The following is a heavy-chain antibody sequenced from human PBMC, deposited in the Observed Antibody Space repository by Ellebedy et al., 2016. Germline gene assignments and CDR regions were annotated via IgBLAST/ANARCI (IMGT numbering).Heavy chain of an antibody. CDR1: GFTFNNYR. V-gene: IGHV3-21*01. CDR3: ARDYSVSETYHSFNI. Sequence: GESLKISXVASGFTFNNYRMNWVRQAPGKGLEWVSTIYESGAPIYYPDSVKGRFTISRDNAKNSLYLEISNLRAEDTAVYYCARDYSVSETYHSFNIWGQGTVVTVSS. D-gene: IGHD3-10*01. J-gene: IGHJ3*02. CDR2: IYESGAPI.